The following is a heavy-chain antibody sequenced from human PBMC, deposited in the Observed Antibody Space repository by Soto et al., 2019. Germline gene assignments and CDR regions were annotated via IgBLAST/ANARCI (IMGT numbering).Heavy chain of an antibody. D-gene: IGHD3-22*01. CDR2: INSDGSST. CDR3: AKPPNYYDSSGYYDY. Sequence: EVQLVESGGGLVQPGGSLRLSCSASGFTFSSYWMHWVRQAPGKGLVWVSRINSDGSSTSYADSVKGRFTISRDNAKNTLDLQMNSLRAEDTSVYYCAKPPNYYDSSGYYDYWGQGTLVTVSS. CDR1: GFTFSSYW. V-gene: IGHV3-74*01. J-gene: IGHJ4*02.